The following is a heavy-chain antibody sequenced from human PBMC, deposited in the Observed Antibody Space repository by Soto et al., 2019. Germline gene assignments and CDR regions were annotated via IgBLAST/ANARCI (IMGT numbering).Heavy chain of an antibody. CDR3: ASPTVTPHYGMDV. CDR2: ISSSGSTI. D-gene: IGHD4-17*01. V-gene: IGHV3-11*01. CDR1: GFTFSDYY. Sequence: QVQLVESGGGFVKPGGSLRLSCAASGFTFSDYYMSWIRQAPGKGLEWVSYISSSGSTIYYADSVKGRFTISRDNAKNSPYLQMNSLSAEDTAVYYCASPTVTPHYGMDVWGQGTTVTVSS. J-gene: IGHJ6*02.